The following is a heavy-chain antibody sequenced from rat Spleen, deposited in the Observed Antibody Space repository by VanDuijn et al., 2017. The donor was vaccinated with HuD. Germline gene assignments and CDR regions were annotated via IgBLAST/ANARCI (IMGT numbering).Heavy chain of an antibody. V-gene: IGHV5-19*01. CDR1: GFTFSNYG. J-gene: IGHJ3*01. CDR2: ISPSGDTT. D-gene: IGHD4-1*01. Sequence: EVQLVESGGGLVQPGRSLKLSCAASGFTFSNYGMAWLRQAPTKGLEWVASISPSGDTTYYRESVKGRFTVSRDDAKSNLSLQMDGLRSEDTATYYCTTYGGLRNWFAYWGEGALVTVSS. CDR3: TTYGGLRNWFAY.